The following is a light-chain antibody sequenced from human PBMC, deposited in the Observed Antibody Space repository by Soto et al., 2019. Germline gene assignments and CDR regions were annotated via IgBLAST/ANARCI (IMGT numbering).Light chain of an antibody. CDR3: SSYTSISTYV. V-gene: IGLV2-14*01. J-gene: IGLJ1*01. CDR1: SSDVGGYNY. CDR2: EVS. Sequence: QSALTQPDSVPCSPGKSITISCTGTSSDVGGYNYVSWYQHHPGKAPRLMIYEVSNRPSGFSDRFSGSKSGNTASLTISGLLAEDEADYYCSSYTSISTYVFGTGTKLTVL.